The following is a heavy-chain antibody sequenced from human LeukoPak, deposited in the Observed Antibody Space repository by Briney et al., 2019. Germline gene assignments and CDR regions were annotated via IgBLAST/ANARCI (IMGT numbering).Heavy chain of an antibody. V-gene: IGHV1-2*02. CDR3: ARESRYNWNDNWFDP. D-gene: IGHD1-1*01. Sequence: ASVKVSFQASGYPFTCYYMHWVRPAPGQGLEWMGWINPNSGGTNYAQKFQGRVTITRDTSISTAYMELSRLRSDDTAVYYCARESRYNWNDNWFDPWGQGTLVTVSS. J-gene: IGHJ5*02. CDR2: INPNSGGT. CDR1: GYPFTCYY.